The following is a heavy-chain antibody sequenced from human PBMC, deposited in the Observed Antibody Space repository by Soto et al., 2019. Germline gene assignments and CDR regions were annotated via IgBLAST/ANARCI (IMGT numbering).Heavy chain of an antibody. J-gene: IGHJ2*01. CDR2: IYYSGST. Sequence: QVQLQESGPGLVKPSETLSLTCTVSGGSISSYYWSWIRQPPGKGLEWIGYIYYSGSTNYNPSLKSRVTISVDTSKNQFSLKLSSVTAADTAVYYCATSGGGSGGWYFDLWGRGTLVTVSS. D-gene: IGHD6-25*01. V-gene: IGHV4-59*01. CDR1: GGSISSYY. CDR3: ATSGGGSGGWYFDL.